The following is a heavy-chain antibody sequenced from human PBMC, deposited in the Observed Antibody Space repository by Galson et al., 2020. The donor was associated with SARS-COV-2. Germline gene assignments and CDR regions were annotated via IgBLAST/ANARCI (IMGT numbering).Heavy chain of an antibody. J-gene: IGHJ5*02. CDR2: ISYDGSNK. CDR3: ARDGSSWSGGWFDP. Sequence: LSLTCAASGFTFSSYAMHWVRQAPGKGLEWVAVISYDGSNKYYADSVKGRFTISRDNSKNTLYLQMNSLRAEDTAVYYCARDGSSWSGGWFDPWGQGTLVTVSS. CDR1: GFTFSSYA. V-gene: IGHV3-30*04. D-gene: IGHD6-13*01.